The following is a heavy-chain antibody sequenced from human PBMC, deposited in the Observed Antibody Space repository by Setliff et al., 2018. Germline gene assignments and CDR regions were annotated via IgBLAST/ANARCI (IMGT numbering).Heavy chain of an antibody. CDR3: AASRAYTGAVEEWFLPKTFDF. Sequence: SETLSLTCIVSGGSISSATSYWNWIRQPAGKELEWIGRIYAIRSTNYNPSLKSRVTISLDTSNNQFSLKLSSVTAADTALYYCAASRAYTGAVEEWFLPKTFDFWGQGSPVTVSS. J-gene: IGHJ4*02. CDR1: GGSISSATSY. CDR2: IYAIRST. D-gene: IGHD3-10*01. V-gene: IGHV4-61*02.